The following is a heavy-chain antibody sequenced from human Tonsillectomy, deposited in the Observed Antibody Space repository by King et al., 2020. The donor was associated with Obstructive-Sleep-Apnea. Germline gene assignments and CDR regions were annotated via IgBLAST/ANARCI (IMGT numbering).Heavy chain of an antibody. D-gene: IGHD3-3*01. Sequence: LQLQESGPGLVKPSETLSLTCTVSGGSISSSSYYWGCIRQPPGKGLEWIGNIYYNGSTYYNPSLKSRVTISVDTSKNQFSLKLSSVTAADTAVYYCATDYYGFWSGHPYYGMDVWGQGTTVTVSS. CDR3: ATDYYGFWSGHPYYGMDV. V-gene: IGHV4-39*07. J-gene: IGHJ6*02. CDR1: GGSISSSSYY. CDR2: IYYNGST.